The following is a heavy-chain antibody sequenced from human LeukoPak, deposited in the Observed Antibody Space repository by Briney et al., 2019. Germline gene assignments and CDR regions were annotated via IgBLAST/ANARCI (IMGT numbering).Heavy chain of an antibody. V-gene: IGHV1-18*04. CDR1: GYTFTGYY. D-gene: IGHD2-2*01. CDR2: TSAYNGNT. Sequence: GASVKVSCKASGYTFTGYYMHWVRQAPGQGLEWMGWTSAYNGNTNYAQKLQGRVTMTTDTSTSTAYMELRSLRSDDTAVYYCARDEGLKAPNVVVPRADAFDIWGQGTMVTVSS. J-gene: IGHJ3*02. CDR3: ARDEGLKAPNVVVPRADAFDI.